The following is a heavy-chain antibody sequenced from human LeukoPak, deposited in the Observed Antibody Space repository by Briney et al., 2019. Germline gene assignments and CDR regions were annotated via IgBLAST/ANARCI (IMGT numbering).Heavy chain of an antibody. V-gene: IGHV5-51*01. D-gene: IGHD4-17*01. J-gene: IGHJ4*02. CDR3: ASGDYGDTSITFDY. CDR1: GYMFTNYW. Sequence: GESLKISCKGSGYMFTNYWIGWVRQMPGKGLEWMGIINPGDSDTRYSPSFRGQVTTSADKSISTAYLQWSSLKASDTAMYYCASGDYGDTSITFDYWGQGTLVTVSS. CDR2: INPGDSDT.